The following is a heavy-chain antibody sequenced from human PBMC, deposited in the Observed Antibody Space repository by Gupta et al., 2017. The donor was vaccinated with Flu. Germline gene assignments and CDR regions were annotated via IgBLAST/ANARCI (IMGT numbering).Heavy chain of an antibody. CDR1: GFSLTTAGMR. CDR3: ARILPYSNSEY. J-gene: IGHJ4*02. D-gene: IGHD4-4*01. V-gene: IGHV2-70*04. CDR2: SDWEDDK. Sequence: TFSGFSLTTAGMRVSWIRQPPGKALEWLAHSDWEDDKLYSTSLKTRLTISKDTSRNQVVLTMTDMAPVDTATYYCARILPYSNSEYWGQGTLVTVSS.